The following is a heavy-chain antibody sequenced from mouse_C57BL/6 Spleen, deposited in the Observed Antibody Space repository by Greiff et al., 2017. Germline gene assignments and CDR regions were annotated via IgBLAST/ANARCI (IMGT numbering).Heavy chain of an antibody. V-gene: IGHV1-50*01. CDR1: GYTFTSYW. J-gene: IGHJ2*01. CDR2: IDPSDSYT. Sequence: QVQLQQPGAELVKPGASVKLSCKASGYTFTSYWMQWVKQRPGQGLEWIGEIDPSDSYTNYNQKFKGKATLTVDTSSSTAYMQLSSLTSEDSAVYYCARTGDYWGQDTTLTVSS. CDR3: ARTGDY.